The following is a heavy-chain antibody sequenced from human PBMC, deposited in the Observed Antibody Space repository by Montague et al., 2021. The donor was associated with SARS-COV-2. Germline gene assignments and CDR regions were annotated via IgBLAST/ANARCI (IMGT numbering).Heavy chain of an antibody. V-gene: IGHV6-1*01. CDR1: GDSVSSNSAT. Sequence: CAISGDSVSSNSATWNWVRRSPSRGLEWLGRTYYRSKWYNDYAVSVRGRVTINPDTSKNQFSLQLNSVTPEDTAIYYCTSGREGNYNVMDVWGQGITVTVSS. CDR2: TYYRSKWYN. D-gene: IGHD1-1*01. J-gene: IGHJ6*02. CDR3: TSGREGNYNVMDV.